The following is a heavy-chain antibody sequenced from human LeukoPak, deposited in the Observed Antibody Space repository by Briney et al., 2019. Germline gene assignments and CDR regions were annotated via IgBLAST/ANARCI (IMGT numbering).Heavy chain of an antibody. D-gene: IGHD2-2*01. Sequence: ASVKVSCKASGGTFSSYAISWVRQEPGQGLEWMGGIIPIFGTANYAQKFQGRVTITTDESTSTAYMELSSLRSEDTAVYYCAYAEEGRFDYWGQGTLVTVSS. CDR1: GGTFSSYA. CDR3: AYAEEGRFDY. CDR2: IIPIFGTA. V-gene: IGHV1-69*05. J-gene: IGHJ4*02.